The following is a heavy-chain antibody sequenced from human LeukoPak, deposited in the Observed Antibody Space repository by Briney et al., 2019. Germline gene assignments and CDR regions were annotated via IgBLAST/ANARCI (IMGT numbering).Heavy chain of an antibody. CDR3: ARVPLV. Sequence: PSETLSLTCTVSGGSISTGVYYWSWIRQNPGKGLEWIGYTYYTGSTYYNPSLKSRVTISVDTSKNQFSLKLTSVTAADTAVYYCARVPLVWGQGSLVTVSS. CDR1: GGSISTGVYY. J-gene: IGHJ4*02. V-gene: IGHV4-31*03. CDR2: TYYTGST.